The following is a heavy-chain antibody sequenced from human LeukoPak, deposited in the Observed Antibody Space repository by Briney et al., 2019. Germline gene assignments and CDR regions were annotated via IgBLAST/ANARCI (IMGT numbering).Heavy chain of an antibody. V-gene: IGHV4-38-2*02. Sequence: SETLSLTCSVSGYSISSGYYWGWIRQPPGKGLEWIGSIYRSGTTYYTPSLKSRVAISVDTFKNQFSLRLSSLTAADTAVYYCAREGVGFSYGNLWDHWFDPWGQGTLVSVSS. CDR2: IYRSGTT. CDR3: AREGVGFSYGNLWDHWFDP. D-gene: IGHD5-18*01. J-gene: IGHJ5*02. CDR1: GYSISSGYY.